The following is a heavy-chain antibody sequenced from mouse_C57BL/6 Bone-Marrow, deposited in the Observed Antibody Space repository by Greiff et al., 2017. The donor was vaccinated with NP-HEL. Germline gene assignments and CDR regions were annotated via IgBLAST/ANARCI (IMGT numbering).Heavy chain of an antibody. CDR3: ARWENWDWFAY. Sequence: VQLQESGAELARPGASVKLSCKASGYTFTSYGISWVKQRTGQGLEWIGEIYPRSGNTYYNEKFKGKATLTADKSSSTAYMELRSLTSEDSAVYFCARWENWDWFAYWGQGTLVTVSA. J-gene: IGHJ3*01. D-gene: IGHD4-1*01. V-gene: IGHV1-81*01. CDR2: IYPRSGNT. CDR1: GYTFTSYG.